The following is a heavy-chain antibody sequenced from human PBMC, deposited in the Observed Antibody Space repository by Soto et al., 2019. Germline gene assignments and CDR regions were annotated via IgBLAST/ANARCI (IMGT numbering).Heavy chain of an antibody. V-gene: IGHV5-51*01. Sequence: EVQLVQSGVEVKKTGESLRISCKASGYSFTNYWIAWVRQVPGKGLEWMGIIYPDDSDTRYNPTFQGHVTNSADKSISTAYLQWSSLKASDTAMYYCARPPPPGGSGWFSYYYWGQGSLVTVSS. J-gene: IGHJ4*02. D-gene: IGHD6-19*01. CDR3: ARPPPPGGSGWFSYYY. CDR1: GYSFTNYW. CDR2: IYPDDSDT.